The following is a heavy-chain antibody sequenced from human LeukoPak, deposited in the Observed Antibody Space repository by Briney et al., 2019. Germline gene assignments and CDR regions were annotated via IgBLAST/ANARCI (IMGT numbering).Heavy chain of an antibody. CDR2: IETDGRAT. Sequence: GGSLRLSCAASGFTFSRYRMHWVRQAPGKGLVWVSQIETDGRATTYVDSVKGRFTISRDNAKNTLWLQMDSLRAEDTAVYYCASLGSRYSESSASSKGGDYWGQGTLVTVSS. V-gene: IGHV3-74*01. CDR1: GFTFSRYR. D-gene: IGHD3-22*01. CDR3: ASLGSRYSESSASSKGGDY. J-gene: IGHJ4*02.